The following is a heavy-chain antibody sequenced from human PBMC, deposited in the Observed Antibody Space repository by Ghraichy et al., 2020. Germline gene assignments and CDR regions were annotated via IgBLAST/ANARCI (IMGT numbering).Heavy chain of an antibody. Sequence: SETLSLTCTVSGGSISTSSYYWGWIRQPPGKGLEWIGSIYYSGSTYYNPSLKSRVTISVDTSKNQFSLKLSSVTAADTAVYYCAREECSGGSCGPYYYYGMDVWGQGTTVTVSS. CDR3: AREECSGGSCGPYYYYGMDV. V-gene: IGHV4-39*07. J-gene: IGHJ6*02. CDR2: IYYSGST. CDR1: GGSISTSSYY. D-gene: IGHD2-15*01.